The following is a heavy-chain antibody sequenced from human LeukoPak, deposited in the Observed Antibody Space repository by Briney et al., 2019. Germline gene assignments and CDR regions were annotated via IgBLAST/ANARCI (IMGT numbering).Heavy chain of an antibody. D-gene: IGHD6-19*01. CDR1: GFPFSSSA. CDR3: AKDVVRSVAVTGFDY. CDR2: ISGSGGST. Sequence: GSLRLSCAALGFPFSSSAMSWVRQAPGKGLEWVSAISGSGGSTYYADCVKGRFTISRDNSKTTLYLQMNSLRAEDTAVYYCAKDVVRSVAVTGFDYWGQGTLVTVSS. J-gene: IGHJ4*02. V-gene: IGHV3-23*01.